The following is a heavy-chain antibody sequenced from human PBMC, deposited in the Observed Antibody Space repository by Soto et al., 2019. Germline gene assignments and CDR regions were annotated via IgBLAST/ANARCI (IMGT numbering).Heavy chain of an antibody. V-gene: IGHV3-7*03. CDR1: GFTFRNYW. CDR2: IGQDGSEK. Sequence: EVQLVESGGGLVQPGGSLRLACVASGFTFRNYWMNWVRQAPGKGLKWVVNIGQDGSEKYYVDSVKGRFTVSRDNAKNSLYLQMDSLRAEDTAVYYCARGTPTAGIDYWGQGTLVTVSS. J-gene: IGHJ4*02. CDR3: ARGTPTAGIDY. D-gene: IGHD6-13*01.